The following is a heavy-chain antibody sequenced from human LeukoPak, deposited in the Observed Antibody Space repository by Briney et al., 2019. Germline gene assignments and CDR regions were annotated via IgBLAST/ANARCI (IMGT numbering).Heavy chain of an antibody. Sequence: GGSLRLSCAASGFTFSSYAMHWVRQAPGKGLEWVAVISYDGSNKYYADSVKGRFTISRDNSKNTLYLQMNSLRAEDTAVYFCVRLQRSVPDDYWGQGSLVTVSS. CDR2: ISYDGSNK. D-gene: IGHD6-19*01. J-gene: IGHJ4*02. V-gene: IGHV3-30-3*01. CDR1: GFTFSSYA. CDR3: VRLQRSVPDDY.